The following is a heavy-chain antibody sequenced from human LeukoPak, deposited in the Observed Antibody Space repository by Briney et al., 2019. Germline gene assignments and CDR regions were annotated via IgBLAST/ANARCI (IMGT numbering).Heavy chain of an antibody. V-gene: IGHV4-38-2*01. CDR1: GYSISTGYY. CDR2: VYHSGST. CDR3: ARADYYDSSGCDY. D-gene: IGHD3-22*01. J-gene: IGHJ4*02. Sequence: PSETLSLTCAVSGYSISTGYYWGWLRQPPGKGLEWIGSVYHSGSTYYNPSLKSRVTIPVDTSKNLFSLKLSSLTAADTAVYYCARADYYDSSGCDYWGQGTLVTVS.